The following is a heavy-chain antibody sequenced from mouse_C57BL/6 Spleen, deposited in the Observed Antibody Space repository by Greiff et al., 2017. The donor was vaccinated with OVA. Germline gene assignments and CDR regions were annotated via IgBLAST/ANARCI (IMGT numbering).Heavy chain of an antibody. D-gene: IGHD3-3*01. CDR3: ARERAGFFAY. CDR1: GFTFSSYA. CDR2: ISDGGSYT. Sequence: EVMLVESGGGLVKPGGSLKLSCAASGFTFSSYAMSWVRQTPEKRLEWVATISDGGSYTYYPDNVKGRFTISRDNAKNNLYLQMSHLKSEDTAMYYCARERAGFFAYWGQRTLVTVSA. J-gene: IGHJ3*01. V-gene: IGHV5-4*01.